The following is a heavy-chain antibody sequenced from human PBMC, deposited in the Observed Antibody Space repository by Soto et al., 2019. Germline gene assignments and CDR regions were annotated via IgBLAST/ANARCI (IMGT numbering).Heavy chain of an antibody. CDR1: GYTLTELS. CDR3: ATDSSGLSPGAY. D-gene: IGHD2-8*02. V-gene: IGHV1-24*01. J-gene: IGHJ4*02. Sequence: GASVKVSCKVSGYTLTELSMHWVRQAPGKGLEWMGGFDPEDGETIYAQKFQGRVAMTEDTSTDTAYMELSSLRSEDTAVYYCATDSSGLSPGAYWGQGTLVTVSS. CDR2: FDPEDGET.